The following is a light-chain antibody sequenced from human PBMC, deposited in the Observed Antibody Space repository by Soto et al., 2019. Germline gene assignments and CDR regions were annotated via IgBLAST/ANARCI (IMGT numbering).Light chain of an antibody. CDR2: EVS. J-gene: IGLJ1*01. CDR1: SSDVGGYNY. Sequence: QSALTQPASVSGSPGQSITISCTGTSSDVGGYNYVSWYQQYPGKAPKLMIYEVSNRPSGVSNRFSGSKSGHTASLTISGLQAEDEADYYCSSYTSSSTRVFGTGTKVTVL. V-gene: IGLV2-14*01. CDR3: SSYTSSSTRV.